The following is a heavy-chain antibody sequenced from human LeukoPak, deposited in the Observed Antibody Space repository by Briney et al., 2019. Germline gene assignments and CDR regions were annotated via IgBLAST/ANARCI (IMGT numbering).Heavy chain of an antibody. Sequence: GGSLRLSCAASGITFSNYWMKWVRQAPGKGLEWLATIKQDGSDKFYVDSVKGRFTISRDNAGNSLYLQMNSLRAEDTAVYYCATYHDTLTAKRSYYWGQGTLVTVSS. J-gene: IGHJ4*02. D-gene: IGHD3-9*01. V-gene: IGHV3-7*03. CDR1: GITFSNYW. CDR2: IKQDGSDK. CDR3: ATYHDTLTAKRSYY.